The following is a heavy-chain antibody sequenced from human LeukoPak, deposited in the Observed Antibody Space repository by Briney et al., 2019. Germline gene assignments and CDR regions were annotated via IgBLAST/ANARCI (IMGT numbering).Heavy chain of an antibody. CDR3: AAITMVRGASI. CDR2: IYYSGST. D-gene: IGHD3-10*01. Sequence: SETLSLTCTVSGGSISSSSYYWGWIRQPPGKGLEWIGSIYYSGSTYYNPSLKSRVTISVDTSKNQFSLRLSSVTAADTAVYYCAAITMVRGASIWGQGTLVTVSS. CDR1: GGSISSSSYY. J-gene: IGHJ4*02. V-gene: IGHV4-39*01.